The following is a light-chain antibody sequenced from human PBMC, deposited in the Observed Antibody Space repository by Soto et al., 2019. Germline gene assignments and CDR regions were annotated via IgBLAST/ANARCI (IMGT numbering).Light chain of an antibody. CDR1: QGISSY. Sequence: DIQMTQSPSTLSASVGDIVTITCRASQGISSYLSWYQQKPGKAPKLLIYAASTLQSGVPSRFSGSGSGTDFTLTISSLQSEDLAVYHCQQYNKWPQTFGQGTKVDIK. J-gene: IGKJ1*01. CDR3: QQYNKWPQT. CDR2: AAS. V-gene: IGKV1-9*01.